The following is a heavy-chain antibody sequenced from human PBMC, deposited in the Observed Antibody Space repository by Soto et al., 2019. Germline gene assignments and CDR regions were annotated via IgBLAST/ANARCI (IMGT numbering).Heavy chain of an antibody. J-gene: IGHJ4*02. V-gene: IGHV3-23*01. CDR1: GFTFSSYA. D-gene: IGHD3-10*01. CDR2: ISGSGGST. Sequence: GGSLRLSCAASGFTFSSYAMSWVRQAPGKGLEWVSAISGSGGSTYYADSVKGRFTISRDNSKNTLYLQMNSLRAEDTAVYYCAKHAMVRGVIGDYFDDWGQGTLVTVSS. CDR3: AKHAMVRGVIGDYFDD.